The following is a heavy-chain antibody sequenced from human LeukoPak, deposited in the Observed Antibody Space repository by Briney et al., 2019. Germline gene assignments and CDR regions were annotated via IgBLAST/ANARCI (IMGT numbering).Heavy chain of an antibody. Sequence: PSETLSLTCTVSGGSIRSFYWSWIRQPPGKGLEWIGYIYYSGNTNYNPSLKSRVTISADTSKNQFSLKVSSVTAADTAVYYCARGGNSYGYLDYWDQGTLVTVSS. J-gene: IGHJ4*02. CDR1: GGSIRSFY. CDR3: ARGGNSYGYLDY. CDR2: IYYSGNT. V-gene: IGHV4-59*01. D-gene: IGHD5-18*01.